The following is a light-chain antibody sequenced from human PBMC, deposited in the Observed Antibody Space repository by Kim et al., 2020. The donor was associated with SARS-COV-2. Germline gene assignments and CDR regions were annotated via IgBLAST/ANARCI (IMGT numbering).Light chain of an antibody. CDR2: GAS. CDR1: QSVSSSY. CDR3: QQYGSSPYT. V-gene: IGKV3-20*01. Sequence: SPGERATLSCRASQSVSSSYLAWYQQKPGQAPRLLIYGASSRATGIADRFSGSGSGTDFTLIISRLEPEDFAVYYCQQYGSSPYTCGQGTKLDI. J-gene: IGKJ2*01.